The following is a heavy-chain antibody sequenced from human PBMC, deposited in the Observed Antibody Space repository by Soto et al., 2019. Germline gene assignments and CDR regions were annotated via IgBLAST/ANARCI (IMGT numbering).Heavy chain of an antibody. Sequence: GAFLRRSCESSGFTFSNAWLSWVRQALGTGLEWVGRFKSKTDGGTTDYAAPVKGRFTISRDDSKNTLYLQMNSLKTEDTAVYYCTTDGDYDYIWGSYRWIYYFDYWGQGTLVTVSS. V-gene: IGHV3-15*01. CDR2: FKSKTDGGTT. CDR1: GFTFSNAW. CDR3: TTDGDYDYIWGSYRWIYYFDY. J-gene: IGHJ4*02. D-gene: IGHD3-16*02.